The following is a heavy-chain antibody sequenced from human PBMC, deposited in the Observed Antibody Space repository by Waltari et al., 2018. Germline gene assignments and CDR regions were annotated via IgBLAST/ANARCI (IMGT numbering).Heavy chain of an antibody. CDR3: AKWLRDSSTPTNDY. Sequence: QVQLVQSGAEVKKPGSSVKVSCKASGGTFSSYAISWVRQAPGQGLEWMGRIIPILGTANYAQKCQGRVTITADKSTSTAYMELNSLRAEDTAVYYCAKWLRDSSTPTNDYWGQGTLVTVSS. D-gene: IGHD5-18*01. CDR1: GGTFSSYA. V-gene: IGHV1-69*08. CDR2: IIPILGTA. J-gene: IGHJ4*02.